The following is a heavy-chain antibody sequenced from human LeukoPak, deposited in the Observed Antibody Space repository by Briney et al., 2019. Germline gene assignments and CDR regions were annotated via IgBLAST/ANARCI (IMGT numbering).Heavy chain of an antibody. CDR3: ARDRGAAAGTRYYYYGMDV. V-gene: IGHV3-30*03. Sequence: GGSLRLSCAASGFTFSSYGMHWVRQAPGKGLEWVAVISYDGSNKYYADSVKGRFTISRDNSKNTLYLQMNSLRAEDTAVYYCARDRGAAAGTRYYYYGMDVWGQGTTVTVSS. D-gene: IGHD6-13*01. CDR1: GFTFSSYG. J-gene: IGHJ6*02. CDR2: ISYDGSNK.